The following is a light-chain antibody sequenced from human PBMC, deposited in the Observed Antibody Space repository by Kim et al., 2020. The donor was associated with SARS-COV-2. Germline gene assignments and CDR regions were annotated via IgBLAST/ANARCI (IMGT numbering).Light chain of an antibody. V-gene: IGKV1-39*01. CDR1: QSISSY. CDR3: QQSYSTPRYT. J-gene: IGKJ2*01. CDR2: AAS. Sequence: DIQMTQSPSSLSASVGDRVTITSRASQSISSYLNWYQQKPGKAPKLLIYAASSLQSGIPSRLSGSGSGTDFTLTISSLQPEDFATYYCQQSYSTPRYTFGQGTKLEI.